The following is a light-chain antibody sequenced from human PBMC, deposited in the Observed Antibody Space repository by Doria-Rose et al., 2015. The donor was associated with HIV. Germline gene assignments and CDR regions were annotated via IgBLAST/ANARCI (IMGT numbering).Light chain of an antibody. V-gene: IGKV1-39*01. CDR1: QTVSTY. CDR3: QQTYSSPPWK. J-gene: IGKJ1*01. CDR2: AAS. Sequence: ITQSPSSRSASIGDRVTITCRASQTVSTYLNWFQQEPGKAPKLLIYAASRLQSGVPSRFSGSGSGTDFTLTISGLQPGDFATYYCQQTYSSPPWKFGQGTKVEMK.